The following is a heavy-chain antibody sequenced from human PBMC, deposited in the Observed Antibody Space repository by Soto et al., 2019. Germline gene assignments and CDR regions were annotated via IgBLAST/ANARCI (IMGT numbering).Heavy chain of an antibody. CDR1: GFTFSSYS. J-gene: IGHJ6*02. V-gene: IGHV3-48*02. CDR2: ISSSSSTI. CDR3: ARPEFSSSSYGMDV. Sequence: GGSLRLSCAASGFTFSSYSMNWVRQAPGKGLEWVSYISSSSSTIYYADSVKGRFTISRDNAKNSLYLQMNSLRDEDTAVYYCARPEFSSSSYGMDVWGQGTTVTVSS. D-gene: IGHD6-6*01.